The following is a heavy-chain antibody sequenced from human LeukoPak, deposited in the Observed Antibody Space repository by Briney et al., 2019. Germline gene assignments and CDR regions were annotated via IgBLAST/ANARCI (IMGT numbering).Heavy chain of an antibody. J-gene: IGHJ5*02. CDR2: ISYDGSNK. Sequence: GGSLRLSCAASGFTFSSYGMHWVRQASGKGLEWVAVISYDGSNKYYADSVKGRFTISRDNSKNTLYLQMNSLRAEDTAVYYCAKVGGGSYSNWFDPWGQGTLVTVSS. CDR1: GFTFSSYG. V-gene: IGHV3-30*18. CDR3: AKVGGGSYSNWFDP. D-gene: IGHD1-26*01.